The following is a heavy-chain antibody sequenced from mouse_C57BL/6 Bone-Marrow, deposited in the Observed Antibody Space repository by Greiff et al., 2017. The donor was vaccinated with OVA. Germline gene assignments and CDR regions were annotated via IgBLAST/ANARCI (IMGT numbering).Heavy chain of an antibody. V-gene: IGHV1-64*01. Sequence: QVQLKESGAELVKPGASVKLSCKASGYTFTSYWMHWVKQRPGQGLEWIGMIHPNSGSTNYNEKFKSKATLTVDKSSSTAYMQLSSLTSEDSAVYYCARTIRYAMDYWGQGTSVTVSS. D-gene: IGHD2-12*01. CDR3: ARTIRYAMDY. CDR1: GYTFTSYW. CDR2: IHPNSGST. J-gene: IGHJ4*01.